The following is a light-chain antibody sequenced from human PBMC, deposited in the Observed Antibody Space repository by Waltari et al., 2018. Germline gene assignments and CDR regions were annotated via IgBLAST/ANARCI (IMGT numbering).Light chain of an antibody. V-gene: IGKV1-9*01. Sequence: VGDRVTMTCRASQYITNYLAWYQQKPGKAPKLLIHTASTLQSGVPSRFSGSGSGTEFTLTISSLQPEDFATYYCQQRHSYPITFGQGTRLEIK. CDR3: QQRHSYPIT. J-gene: IGKJ5*01. CDR1: QYITNY. CDR2: TAS.